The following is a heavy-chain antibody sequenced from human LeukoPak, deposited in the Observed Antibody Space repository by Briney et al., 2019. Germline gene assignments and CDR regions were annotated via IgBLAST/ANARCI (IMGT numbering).Heavy chain of an antibody. J-gene: IGHJ4*02. Sequence: GGSLRLSCAASGFTFSDYYMSRIRQAPGKGLEWVSYISSSGSTIYYADSVKGRFTISRDNAKNSLYLQMNSLRAEDTAAYYCARGGYCSSTSCYMYYFDYWGQGTLVTVSS. CDR3: ARGGYCSSTSCYMYYFDY. V-gene: IGHV3-11*01. D-gene: IGHD2-2*01. CDR1: GFTFSDYY. CDR2: ISSSGSTI.